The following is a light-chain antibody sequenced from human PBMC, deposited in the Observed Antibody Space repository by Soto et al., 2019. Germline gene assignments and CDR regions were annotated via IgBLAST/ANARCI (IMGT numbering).Light chain of an antibody. CDR3: QQYYSTPWT. J-gene: IGKJ1*01. CDR2: WAS. Sequence: DIVMTQSPDSLAVSLGERATINCKSSQSVLYSSNNKNYLAWYQQQPGQPPKVLIYWASIRESGVPDRFSGSGSGTEFTLTISSLQAEDVAVYYCQQYYSTPWTFGQGTKVEIK. CDR1: QSVLYSSNNKNY. V-gene: IGKV4-1*01.